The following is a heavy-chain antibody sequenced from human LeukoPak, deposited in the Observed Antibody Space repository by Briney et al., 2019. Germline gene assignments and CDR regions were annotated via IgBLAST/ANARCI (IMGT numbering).Heavy chain of an antibody. CDR1: GFIVNSYA. CDR2: IYSDGVT. J-gene: IGHJ5*02. Sequence: GGSLRLSCAASGFIVNSYAMSWVRQAPGKGLAWVSLIYSDGVTQYADSVKGRFTISRGNSKNTLYLQMNSLRDEDTAVYFCARDRAEGKTWVEFDPWGQGTLVTVSS. CDR3: ARDRAEGKTWVEFDP. V-gene: IGHV3-66*02.